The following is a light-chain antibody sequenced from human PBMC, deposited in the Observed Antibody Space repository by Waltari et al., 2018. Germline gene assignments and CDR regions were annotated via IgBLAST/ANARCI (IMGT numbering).Light chain of an antibody. CDR2: DVS. CDR3: SSYITTNTLEL. J-gene: IGLJ3*02. CDR1: SSYVGTYNY. V-gene: IGLV2-14*03. Sequence: QSALTQPASVSGSPGQSITISCPGTSSYVGTYNYSSWYQQHPGEAPNLLIYDVSYRPSGVSYRFSGSKSGNTASLTISGLQAEDEADYYCSSYITTNTLELFGGGTSLTVL.